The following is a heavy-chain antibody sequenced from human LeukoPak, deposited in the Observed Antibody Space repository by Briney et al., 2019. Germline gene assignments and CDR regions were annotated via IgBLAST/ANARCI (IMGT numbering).Heavy chain of an antibody. Sequence: SETLSLTCTVSGGSISSSSYYWGWIRQPPGKGLEWIGSIYYSGSTYYNPSLKSRVTISVDTSKNQFSLKLSSVTAADTAVYYCARDYGIAARPWDVWGKGTTVTVSS. CDR1: GGSISSSSYY. D-gene: IGHD6-6*01. J-gene: IGHJ6*04. V-gene: IGHV4-39*07. CDR3: ARDYGIAARPWDV. CDR2: IYYSGST.